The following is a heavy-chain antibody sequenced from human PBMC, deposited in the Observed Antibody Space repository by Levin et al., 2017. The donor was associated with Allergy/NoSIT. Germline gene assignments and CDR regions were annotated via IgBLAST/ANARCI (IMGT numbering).Heavy chain of an antibody. CDR3: ARVRRTSNYYRGTFDI. V-gene: IGHV3-13*04. J-gene: IGHJ3*02. D-gene: IGHD3-22*01. Sequence: GGSLRLSCAASGFLLSDYDVHWVRQATGKGLEWVSGIGIDGDTYYADSVKGRFTISRENVKNFVYLQMKSLRAGDTAVYFCARVRRTSNYYRGTFDIWGQGTVVTVSS. CDR1: GFLLSDYD. CDR2: IGIDGDT.